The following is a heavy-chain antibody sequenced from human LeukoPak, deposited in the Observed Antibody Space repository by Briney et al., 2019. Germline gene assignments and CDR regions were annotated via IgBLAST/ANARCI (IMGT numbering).Heavy chain of an antibody. J-gene: IGHJ5*02. CDR3: AKSPGTTGWFDL. Sequence: GGSLRLSCAASGLTFSSYGMSWVRQAPGKGLEWVSGISGSGATTYYADSVKGRFTISRDNSKNTLYLQMNSLRVEDTAVYFCAKSPGTTGWFDLWGQGTLVTVSS. CDR2: ISGSGATT. CDR1: GLTFSSYG. V-gene: IGHV3-23*01. D-gene: IGHD1-1*01.